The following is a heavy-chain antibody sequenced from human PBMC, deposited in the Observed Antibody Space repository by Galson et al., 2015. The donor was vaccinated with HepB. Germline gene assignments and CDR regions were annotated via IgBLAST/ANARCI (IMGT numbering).Heavy chain of an antibody. CDR3: ARGALVAVVRGTLNNWFAP. Sequence: KVSCKASGYTFSTYSITWVRQAPGQGLEWMGWISPYNGDTDYARKFQGRVTMTTDTFTSTAYMEVRSLRSDDTAVYYCARGALVAVVRGTLNNWFAPWGQGTLVTVSS. V-gene: IGHV1-18*01. J-gene: IGHJ5*02. CDR1: GYTFSTYS. D-gene: IGHD2-15*01. CDR2: ISPYNGDT.